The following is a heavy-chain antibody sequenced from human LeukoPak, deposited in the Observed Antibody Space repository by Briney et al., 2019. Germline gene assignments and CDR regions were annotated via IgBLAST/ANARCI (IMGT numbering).Heavy chain of an antibody. D-gene: IGHD3-10*01. CDR1: GGSFSGYY. CDR3: AMGPDYYGAGSYYYYYGMDV. J-gene: IGHJ6*04. V-gene: IGHV4-34*01. Sequence: SETLSLTCAVCGGSFSGYYWSWIRQPPGKGLEWIGEINHSGSTNYNPSLKSRVTISVDTSKNQFSLKLSSVTAADTAVYYCAMGPDYYGAGSYYYYYGMDVWGKGTTVTVSS. CDR2: INHSGST.